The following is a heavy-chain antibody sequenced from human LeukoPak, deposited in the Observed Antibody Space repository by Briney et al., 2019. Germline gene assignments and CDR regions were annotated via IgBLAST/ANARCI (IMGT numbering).Heavy chain of an antibody. D-gene: IGHD6-13*01. V-gene: IGHV4-34*01. Sequence: PSETLSLTCAVYGGSSSGYYWSWIRQPPGKGLEWIGEINHSGSTNYNPSLKSRVTISVDTSKNQFSLKLSSVTAADTAVYYCARSRKHDYWGQGTLVTVSS. CDR3: ARSRKHDY. CDR1: GGSSSGYY. CDR2: INHSGST. J-gene: IGHJ4*02.